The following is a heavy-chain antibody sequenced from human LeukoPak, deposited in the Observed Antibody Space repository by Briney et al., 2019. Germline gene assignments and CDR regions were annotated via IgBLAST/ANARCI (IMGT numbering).Heavy chain of an antibody. CDR3: ASPSSGWYGRKSFDY. CDR1: GGSFXGYY. CDR2: INHSGST. Sequence: PSETLSLTCAVXGGSFXGYYWSWIRQPPGKGLEWIGEINHSGSTNYNPSLKSRVTISVDTSKNQFSLKLSSVTAADTAVYYCASPSSGWYGRKSFDYWGQGTLVTVSS. D-gene: IGHD6-19*01. J-gene: IGHJ4*02. V-gene: IGHV4-34*01.